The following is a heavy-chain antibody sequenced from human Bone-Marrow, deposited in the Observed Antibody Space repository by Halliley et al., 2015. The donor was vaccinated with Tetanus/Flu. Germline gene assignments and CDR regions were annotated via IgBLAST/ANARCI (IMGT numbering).Heavy chain of an antibody. CDR1: GDSISSSKW. CDR3: AMGGITFYGMDV. Sequence: LRLSCTVSGDSISSSKWWNWVRQPPGKGLEWIGEMFHSGSINYNPSLKSRATISIDKSKNQFSLRLTSVTAADTAVYYCAMGGITFYGMDVWGHGTTVTV. J-gene: IGHJ6*02. V-gene: IGHV4-4*02. CDR2: MFHSGSI. D-gene: IGHD1-1*01.